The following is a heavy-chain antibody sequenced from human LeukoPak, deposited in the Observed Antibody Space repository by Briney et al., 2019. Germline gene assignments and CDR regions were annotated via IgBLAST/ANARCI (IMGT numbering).Heavy chain of an antibody. CDR3: ARQSTPHGNFDY. J-gene: IGHJ4*02. CDR1: GFTLTNYA. D-gene: IGHD5-24*01. V-gene: IGHV3-13*01. Sequence: GGSLGLSCAASGFTLTNYAMHWVRQPAGEGLEWVSALGTAGDTFYPGSVKGRFTISRDNAKKSLFLQMNSLRVEDTAIYYCARQSTPHGNFDYWGQGTLVTVSS. CDR2: LGTAGDT.